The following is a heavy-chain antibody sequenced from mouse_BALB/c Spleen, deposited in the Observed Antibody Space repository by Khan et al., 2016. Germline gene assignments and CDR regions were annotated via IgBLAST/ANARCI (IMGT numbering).Heavy chain of an antibody. Sequence: QVQLKQSGAELAKPGASVKMSCKASGYTFTSYWMHWVKQRPGQGLEWIGYINPSTGYTEYNQKFKDKATLTADKSSSTAYMQLSSLTSEDSAVYYCAYYFGSSYAMDYWGQGTSVTVSS. J-gene: IGHJ4*01. CDR2: INPSTGYT. V-gene: IGHV1-7*01. D-gene: IGHD1-1*01. CDR3: AYYFGSSYAMDY. CDR1: GYTFTSYW.